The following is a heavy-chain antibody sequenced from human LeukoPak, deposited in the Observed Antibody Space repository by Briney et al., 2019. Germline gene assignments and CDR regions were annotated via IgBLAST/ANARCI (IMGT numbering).Heavy chain of an antibody. CDR1: GFTFSSYA. CDR3: AKGRKSSSWSFDY. J-gene: IGHJ4*02. Sequence: GGSLRLSCAASGFTFSSYAMSWVRQAPGKGLEWVSAISGSGGSTYYADSVKGRFTISRDNSKNTLYLQMNSLRAEDTAVCYCAKGRKSSSWSFDYWGQGTLVTVSS. D-gene: IGHD6-13*01. V-gene: IGHV3-23*01. CDR2: ISGSGGST.